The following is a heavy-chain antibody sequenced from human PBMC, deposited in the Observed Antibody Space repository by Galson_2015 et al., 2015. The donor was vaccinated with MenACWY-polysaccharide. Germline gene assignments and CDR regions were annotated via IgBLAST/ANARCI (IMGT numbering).Heavy chain of an antibody. D-gene: IGHD1-14*01. Sequence: SLRLSCAASEFSFSSYPMSWVRQAPGKGLEWVSFISKSGDRTNYADSVKGRVTISRDNSKSTLYLQMNSLSAEDTAVYYCAKMSGCRPVGRNLWGPGTLVPVSS. V-gene: IGHV3-23*01. CDR2: ISKSGDRT. J-gene: IGHJ4*02. CDR1: EFSFSSYP. CDR3: AKMSGCRPVGRNL.